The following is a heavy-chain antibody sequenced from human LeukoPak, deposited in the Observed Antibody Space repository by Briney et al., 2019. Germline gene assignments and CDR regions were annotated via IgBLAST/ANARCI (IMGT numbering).Heavy chain of an antibody. CDR2: ISSSGSTI. CDR1: GFTFSSYE. CDR3: ATTPKLTYYYGSGSYAFRDY. D-gene: IGHD3-10*01. J-gene: IGHJ4*02. V-gene: IGHV3-48*03. Sequence: GGSLRLSCAASGFTFSSYEMNWVRQAPGKWLEWVSYISSSGSTIYYADSVKGRFTISRDNAKNSLYLQMNSLRAEDTAVYYCATTPKLTYYYGSGSYAFRDYWGQGTLVTVSS.